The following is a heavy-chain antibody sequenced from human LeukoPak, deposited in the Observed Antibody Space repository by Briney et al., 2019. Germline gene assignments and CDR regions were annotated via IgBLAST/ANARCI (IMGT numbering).Heavy chain of an antibody. J-gene: IGHJ4*02. CDR3: ARDHELLWFGDPTGYFDY. D-gene: IGHD3-10*01. V-gene: IGHV3-7*01. Sequence: PGGSLRLSCAASGFTFSSYWMSWVRQAPGKGLEWVANIKQDGSEKYYVDSVKGRFTISRDNAKNSLYLQMNSLRAEDTAVYYCARDHELLWFGDPTGYFDYWGQGTLVTVSS. CDR2: IKQDGSEK. CDR1: GFTFSSYW.